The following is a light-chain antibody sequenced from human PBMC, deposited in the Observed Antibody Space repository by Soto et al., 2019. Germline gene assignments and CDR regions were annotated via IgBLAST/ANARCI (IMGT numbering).Light chain of an antibody. CDR2: DAS. CDR3: QQYGISPIT. Sequence: ETVLTQSPATLSLSPGESATLSCRASQSVSSYLAWYQQKPGQAPRLLIYDASNRATGIPARFSGSGSGTDFTLTISRLEPDDFAVYYCQQYGISPITFGQGTPLASK. CDR1: QSVSSY. V-gene: IGKV3-11*01. J-gene: IGKJ5*01.